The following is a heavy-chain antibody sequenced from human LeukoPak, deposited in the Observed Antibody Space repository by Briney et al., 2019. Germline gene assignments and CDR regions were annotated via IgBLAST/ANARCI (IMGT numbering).Heavy chain of an antibody. CDR1: GFTFSSYS. CDR3: AKSEGYYYDSSGYYYFDY. V-gene: IGHV3-21*05. D-gene: IGHD3-22*01. J-gene: IGHJ4*02. Sequence: PGGSLRLSCAASGFTFSSYSMNWVRQAPGKGLEWVSYISSSSSYIYYADSVKGRFTISRDDAKTSLYLQMNSLRAEDTAIYYCAKSEGYYYDSSGYYYFDYWGQGTLVTVSS. CDR2: ISSSSSYI.